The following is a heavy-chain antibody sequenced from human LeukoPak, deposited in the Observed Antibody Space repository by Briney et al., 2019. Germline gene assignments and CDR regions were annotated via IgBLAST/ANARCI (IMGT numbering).Heavy chain of an antibody. J-gene: IGHJ4*02. Sequence: GGSLRLSCAASGFTFSSYAMHWVRQAPGKGLEWVAVISYDGSNKYYADSVKGRFTISRDNSKNTLYLQMNSLRADDTAVYYCAKRLGASSSPFDYWGQGTLVTVSS. CDR1: GFTFSSYA. CDR2: ISYDGSNK. D-gene: IGHD1-26*01. V-gene: IGHV3-30-3*02. CDR3: AKRLGASSSPFDY.